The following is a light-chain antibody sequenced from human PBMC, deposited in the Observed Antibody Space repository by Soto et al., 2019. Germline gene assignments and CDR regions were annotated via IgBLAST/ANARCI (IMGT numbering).Light chain of an antibody. CDR2: DAS. V-gene: IGKV3-11*01. J-gene: IGKJ5*01. CDR3: QQRSSWPPIT. Sequence: EIVFTQSPATLSLSPGERATLSCRASQTVSSDLAWYQHRPGQAPRLLIYDASDRATGIPARFSGSGSGTDFSLTISDLEPEDFAVYYCQQRSSWPPITFGQGTRLEIK. CDR1: QTVSSD.